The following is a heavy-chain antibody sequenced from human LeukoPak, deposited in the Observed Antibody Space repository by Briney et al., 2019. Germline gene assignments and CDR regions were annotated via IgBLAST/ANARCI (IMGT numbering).Heavy chain of an antibody. Sequence: GGSLRLSCAASGITFSSHAMSWVRQAPGKGLEWVSAISGSGGSTYYADSVKGRFTISRDNSKNTLYLQMNSLRAEDTAVYYCATWSGYTLDYWGQGTLVTVSS. J-gene: IGHJ4*02. CDR3: ATWSGYTLDY. CDR1: GITFSSHA. CDR2: ISGSGGST. D-gene: IGHD3-3*01. V-gene: IGHV3-23*01.